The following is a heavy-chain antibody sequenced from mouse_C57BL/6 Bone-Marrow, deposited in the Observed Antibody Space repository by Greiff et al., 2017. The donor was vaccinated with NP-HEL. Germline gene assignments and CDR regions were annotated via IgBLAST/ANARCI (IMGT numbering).Heavy chain of an antibody. CDR3: AKGITTVVEGIMDY. CDR1: GYTFTSYW. CDR2: INPSSGYT. J-gene: IGHJ4*01. D-gene: IGHD1-1*01. V-gene: IGHV1-7*01. Sequence: QVQLKESGAELAKPGASVKLSCKASGYTFTSYWMHWVKQRPGQGLEWIGYINPSSGYTKYNQKFKDKATLTADKSSSTAYMQLSSLTYEDSAVYYCAKGITTVVEGIMDYWGQGTSVTVSS.